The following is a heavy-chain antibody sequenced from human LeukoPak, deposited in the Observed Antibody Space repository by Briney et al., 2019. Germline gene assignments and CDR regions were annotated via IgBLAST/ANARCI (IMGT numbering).Heavy chain of an antibody. J-gene: IGHJ6*02. CDR3: ARDWYPHSYYYDGMDF. Sequence: SVKVPFKASGGTFSSYAISWVRQAPGQGLEWMGGIIPIFGTANYAQKFQGRVTITADESTSTAYMELSSLRSEDTDVYYCARDWYPHSYYYDGMDFCGQGTTVTVSS. D-gene: IGHD6-13*01. CDR2: IIPIFGTA. V-gene: IGHV1-69*01. CDR1: GGTFSSYA.